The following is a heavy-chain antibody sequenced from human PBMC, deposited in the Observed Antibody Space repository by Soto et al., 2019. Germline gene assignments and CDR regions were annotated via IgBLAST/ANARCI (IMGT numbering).Heavy chain of an antibody. CDR3: ATPPRGYYDSSGYYPNWFDP. D-gene: IGHD3-22*01. CDR2: IIPIFGTA. CDR1: GGTFSSYA. V-gene: IGHV1-69*01. J-gene: IGHJ5*02. Sequence: QVQLVQSGAEVKKPGSSVKVSCKASGGTFSSYAISWVRQAPGQGLEWMGGIIPIFGTANYAQKFQGRVTITADESTSTAYMELSRLRSEDTAVYYCATPPRGYYDSSGYYPNWFDPWGQGTLVTVSS.